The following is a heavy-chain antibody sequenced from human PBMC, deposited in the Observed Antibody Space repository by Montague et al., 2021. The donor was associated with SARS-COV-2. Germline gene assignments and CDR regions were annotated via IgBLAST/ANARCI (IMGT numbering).Heavy chain of an antibody. V-gene: IGHV4-39*01. D-gene: IGHD3-22*01. CDR2: IDYSGST. CDR3: ARHGKTRIAMIVVVIGYFDY. Sequence: SETLSPTCTVSGGSISSSSYYWGWIRQPPGKGLEWIGSIDYSGSTYYNPSLKSRVTISVDTSKNQFSLKLSSVTAADTAVYYCARHGKTRIAMIVVVIGYFDYWGQGTLVTVSS. CDR1: GGSISSSSYY. J-gene: IGHJ4*02.